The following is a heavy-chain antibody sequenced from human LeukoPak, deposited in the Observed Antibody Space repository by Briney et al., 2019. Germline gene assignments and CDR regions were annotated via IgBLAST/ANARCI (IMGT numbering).Heavy chain of an antibody. CDR2: IRSQAHGGTT. CDR3: TRDKGYSWFAEWFDP. J-gene: IGHJ5*02. V-gene: IGHV3-49*03. Sequence: GGSLRLSCTASGFSLRDHAMSWFRQAPGKGPEWVGFIRSQAHGGTTEKAASLEGRFTISRDDSRNIVYLQMNSLKIEDTAIYYCTRDKGYSWFAEWFDPWGQGTLVTVSS. CDR1: GFSLRDHA. D-gene: IGHD6-13*01.